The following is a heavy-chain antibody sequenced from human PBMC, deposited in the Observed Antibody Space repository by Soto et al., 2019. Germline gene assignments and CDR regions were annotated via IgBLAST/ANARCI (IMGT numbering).Heavy chain of an antibody. CDR3: ARIPEFFWSGYPFDY. Sequence: GGSLRLSCAASGFTVSSNFMSWVRQAPGKGLEWVSVIYNGGDTYYADSVKGRFTISRDNSKNTLYLQMSSLRAEDTAVYFCARIPEFFWSGYPFDYWGQGTLVTVSS. D-gene: IGHD3-3*01. V-gene: IGHV3-66*01. CDR2: IYNGGDT. CDR1: GFTVSSNF. J-gene: IGHJ4*02.